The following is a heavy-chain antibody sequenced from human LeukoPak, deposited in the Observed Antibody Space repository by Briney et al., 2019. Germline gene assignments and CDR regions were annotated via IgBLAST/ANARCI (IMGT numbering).Heavy chain of an antibody. V-gene: IGHV3-21*01. D-gene: IGHD2-2*01. CDR1: GFTFSSYS. CDR2: ISSSSSYI. CDR3: ARDPHCSSTSCRVYYYGMDV. J-gene: IGHJ6*02. Sequence: GGSLRLSCAAPGFTFSSYSMNWVRQAPGKGLEWVSSISSSSSYIYYADSVKGRFTISRDNAKNSLYLQMNSLRAEDTAVYYCARDPHCSSTSCRVYYYGMDVWDQGTTVTVSS.